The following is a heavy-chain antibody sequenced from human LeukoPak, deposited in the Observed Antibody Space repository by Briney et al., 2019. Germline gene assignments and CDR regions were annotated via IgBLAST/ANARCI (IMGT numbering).Heavy chain of an antibody. D-gene: IGHD5-18*01. CDR2: IYHNGNT. CDR1: TYSISSGYY. V-gene: IGHV4-38-2*02. J-gene: IGHJ4*02. CDR3: ARIEAVTRGYNHAYYFDY. Sequence: NPSETLSLTCTVSTYSISSGYYWGWIRQPPGKGLEWIGNIYHNGNTYYNPSLKSRVTISVDTSKKQFSLKLRTATAADTAVYYCARIEAVTRGYNHAYYFDYWGQGTLVTVSS.